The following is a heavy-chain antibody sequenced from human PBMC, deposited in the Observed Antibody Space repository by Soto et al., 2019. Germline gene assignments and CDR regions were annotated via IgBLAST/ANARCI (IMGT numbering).Heavy chain of an antibody. J-gene: IGHJ4*02. CDR1: GGSISSYY. V-gene: IGHV4-59*08. CDR3: ARHRYNWNDDTLTFDY. Sequence: SETLSLTCTVSGGSISSYYWSWIRQPPGKGLEWIGYIYYSGSTNYNPSLKSRVTISVDTSKNQFSLKLSSVTAADTAVYYCARHRYNWNDDTLTFDYWGQGTLVTVSS. D-gene: IGHD1-20*01. CDR2: IYYSGST.